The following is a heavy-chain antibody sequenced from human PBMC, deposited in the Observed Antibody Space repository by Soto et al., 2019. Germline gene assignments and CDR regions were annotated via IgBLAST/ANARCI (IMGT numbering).Heavy chain of an antibody. V-gene: IGHV1-2*02. CDR3: ARVQLERRHVXYXYYGMDV. J-gene: IGHJ6*02. CDR1: GYTFTGXY. D-gene: IGHD1-1*01. CDR2: INPNSGGT. Sequence: QVQLVQSGAEVKKPGASVKVSCKASGYTFTGXYXHXXRQAPGQGLEWMGWINPNSGGTNYAQKFQGRVTMTRDTSISTAYMELSRLRSDDTAVYYCARVQLERRHVXYXYYGMDVWGQGTTVTVSS.